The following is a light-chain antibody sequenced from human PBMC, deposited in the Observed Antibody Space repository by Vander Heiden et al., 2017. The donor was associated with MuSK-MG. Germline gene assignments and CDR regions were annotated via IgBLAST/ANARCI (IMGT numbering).Light chain of an antibody. V-gene: IGLV2-14*01. CDR2: EVS. Sequence: QSALTQPASVSGSPGQSITISCPGTSSDVGGYNHVSWYQQHPGKAPKLMIYEVSNRPSGVSNRFSGSKSGNTASLTISGLQAEDEADYYCSSYTSSSTLYVFGTGTKVTVL. CDR3: SSYTSSSTLYV. CDR1: SSDVGGYNH. J-gene: IGLJ1*01.